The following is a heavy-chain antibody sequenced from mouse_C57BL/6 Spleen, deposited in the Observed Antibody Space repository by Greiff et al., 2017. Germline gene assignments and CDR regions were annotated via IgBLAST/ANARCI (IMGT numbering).Heavy chain of an antibody. CDR1: GFTFSSYA. V-gene: IGHV5-4*01. J-gene: IGHJ2*01. CDR2: ISDGGSYT. Sequence: EVKLVESGGGLVKPGGSLKLSCAASGFTFSSYAMSWVRQTPGKRLEWVATISDGGSYTYYPDNVKGRFIIAIDNAKNNLYLQMRHLKSEDTAIYYCAREGTGTWFDYWGQGTTLTVSS. CDR3: AREGTGTWFDY. D-gene: IGHD4-1*01.